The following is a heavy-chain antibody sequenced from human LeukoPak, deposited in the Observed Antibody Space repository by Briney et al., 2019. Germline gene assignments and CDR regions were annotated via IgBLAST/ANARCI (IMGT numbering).Heavy chain of an antibody. J-gene: IGHJ6*03. Sequence: PGGSLRLSCAASGFTFSSYSMNWVRQAPGKGLEWVSYISSSSSTIYYADSVKGRFTISRDNAKNSLYLQMNSLRAEDTAVYYCARDPYSGAYGDTYYYFMDVWGKGTTVTLSS. D-gene: IGHD1-26*01. CDR3: ARDPYSGAYGDTYYYFMDV. CDR1: GFTFSSYS. CDR2: ISSSSSTI. V-gene: IGHV3-48*01.